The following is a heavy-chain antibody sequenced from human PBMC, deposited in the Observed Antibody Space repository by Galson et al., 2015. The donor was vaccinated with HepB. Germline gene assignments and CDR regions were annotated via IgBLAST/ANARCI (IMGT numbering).Heavy chain of an antibody. J-gene: IGHJ4*02. CDR3: VYSPPDSSGWYTRGGLFDY. D-gene: IGHD6-19*01. Sequence: PALVKPTQTLTLTCTFSGFSLSTSGVGVGWIRQPPGKALECLALIYWDNDTRYSPSLKNRLTITKDTSKNQVVLTMTNMDPVDTATYYCVYSPPDSSGWYTRGGLFDYWGQGTLVTVSS. V-gene: IGHV2-5*02. CDR1: GFSLSTSGVG. CDR2: IYWDNDT.